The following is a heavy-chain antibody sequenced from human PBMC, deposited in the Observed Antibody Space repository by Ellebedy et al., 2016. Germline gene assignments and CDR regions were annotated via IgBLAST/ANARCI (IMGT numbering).Heavy chain of an antibody. CDR1: GYTFTSYA. D-gene: IGHD6-13*01. Sequence: ASVKVSCXASGYTFTSYAMHWVRQAPGQRLEWMGWINAGNGNTKYSQKFQGRVTITRDTSASTAYMELSSLRSEDTAVYYCATDPGALIAAAGSAEYFQHWGQGTLVTVSS. V-gene: IGHV1-3*01. CDR3: ATDPGALIAAAGSAEYFQH. J-gene: IGHJ1*01. CDR2: INAGNGNT.